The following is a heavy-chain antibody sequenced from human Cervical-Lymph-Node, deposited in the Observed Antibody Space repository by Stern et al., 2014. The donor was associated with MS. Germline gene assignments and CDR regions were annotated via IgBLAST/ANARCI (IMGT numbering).Heavy chain of an antibody. CDR2: IYYSGST. CDR3: ARDREDYGDYYYYGMDV. Sequence: VQLVESGPGLVKPSQTLSLTCTVSGGSISSDDYYWSWLRQRPGKGLEWIGNIYYSGSTYYNPSLKSRLTISVDTSKNQFSLKVSSVTAADTAVYYCARDREDYGDYYYYGMDVWGQGTTVTVSS. D-gene: IGHD4-17*01. V-gene: IGHV4-31*03. J-gene: IGHJ6*02. CDR1: GGSISSDDYY.